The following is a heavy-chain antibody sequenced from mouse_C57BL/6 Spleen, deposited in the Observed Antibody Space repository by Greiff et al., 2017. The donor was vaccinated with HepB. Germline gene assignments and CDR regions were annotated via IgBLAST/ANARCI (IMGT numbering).Heavy chain of an antibody. D-gene: IGHD2-4*01. CDR2: INPSSGYT. CDR1: GYTFTSYT. V-gene: IGHV1-4*01. J-gene: IGHJ1*03. Sequence: QVQLQQSGAELARPGASVKMSCKASGYTFTSYTMHWVKQRPGQGLEWIGYINPSSGYTKYNQKFKDKATLTADKSSSTAYMQLSSLTSEDSAVYYCARYPKNVYYDYDWYFDVWGTGTTVTVSS. CDR3: ARYPKNVYYDYDWYFDV.